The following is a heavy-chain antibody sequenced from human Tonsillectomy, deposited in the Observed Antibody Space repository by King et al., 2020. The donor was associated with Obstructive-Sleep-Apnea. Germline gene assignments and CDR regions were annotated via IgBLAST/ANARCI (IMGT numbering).Heavy chain of an antibody. CDR1: GYSFTSYW. D-gene: IGHD1-26*01. V-gene: IGHV5-51*01. Sequence: VQLVESGAEVKKPGESLKISCKGSGYSFTSYWIGWVRPMPGKGLEWMGIIYPDDADTRYSPSFQGQVTISADKSLSTAYLKWNSLKASDTAIYYCARRGIVGVPFDYWGQGTLVTVSS. CDR2: IYPDDADT. J-gene: IGHJ4*02. CDR3: ARRGIVGVPFDY.